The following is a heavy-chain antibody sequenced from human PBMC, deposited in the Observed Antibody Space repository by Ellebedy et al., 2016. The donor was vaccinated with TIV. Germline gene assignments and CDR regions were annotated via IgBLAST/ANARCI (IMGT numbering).Heavy chain of an antibody. CDR3: AIGQDAYKLGNY. CDR1: GGSFSNYY. CDR2: IHPSGSA. J-gene: IGHJ4*02. V-gene: IGHV4-34*01. Sequence: MPSETLSLTCAVYGGSFSNYYSTWIRHSPGKGLEWIGEIHPSGSASYNPSLQSRVTISLDTSKSQFSLRMNSLTAADTAVYYCAIGQDAYKLGNYWGQGTLVSVSS. D-gene: IGHD5-24*01.